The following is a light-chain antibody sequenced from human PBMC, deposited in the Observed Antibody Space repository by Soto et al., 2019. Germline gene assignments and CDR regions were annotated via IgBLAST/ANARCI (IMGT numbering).Light chain of an antibody. CDR3: QHYAGGSRIT. V-gene: IGKV3-20*01. CDR2: GAS. J-gene: IGKJ5*01. Sequence: EIVMTQSPGTLSLSPGERATLSCRASQSFSSRLACYQQKPGQAPRLLISGASSRATGIPDRFSGSGFGTDFTLTISRLEPEDFALYYCQHYAGGSRITFGQGTRLEIK. CDR1: QSFSSR.